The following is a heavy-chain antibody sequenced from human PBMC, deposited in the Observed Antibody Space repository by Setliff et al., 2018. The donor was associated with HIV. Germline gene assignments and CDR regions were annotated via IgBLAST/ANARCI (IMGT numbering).Heavy chain of an antibody. CDR2: IYYSGST. J-gene: IGHJ5*02. CDR3: ARHPPNLDWLDP. CDR1: SASISNYH. V-gene: IGHV4-59*05. Sequence: PSETLSLTCAVSSASISNYHWSWIRQTPGKGLEWIGSIYYSGSTYYNSSLQSRVTISVDTSKNQFSLKVNSVTAADTAVYYCARHPPNLDWLDPWGQGTLVTVSS.